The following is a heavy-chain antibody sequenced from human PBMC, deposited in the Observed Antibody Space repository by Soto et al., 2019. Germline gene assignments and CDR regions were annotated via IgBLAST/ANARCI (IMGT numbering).Heavy chain of an antibody. CDR2: IGGGADDT. D-gene: IGHD1-20*01. J-gene: IGHJ5*01. CDR3: AKDAVSYNGKWDWFDS. CDR1: RFTFSDFA. Sequence: LESGGGLVQPGGSLTLSCAASRFTFSDFAMNWVRQAPGKGLEWVSSIGGGADDTYYADSVKGRFTISRDNSKNTLYLQMDSLRDEDTAVYFCAKDAVSYNGKWDWFDSWGQGTLVTVSS. V-gene: IGHV3-23*01.